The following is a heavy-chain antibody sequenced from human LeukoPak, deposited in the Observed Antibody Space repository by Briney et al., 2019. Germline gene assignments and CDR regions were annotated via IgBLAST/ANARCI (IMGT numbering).Heavy chain of an antibody. D-gene: IGHD1-26*01. CDR2: ISYDGSNK. CDR1: GFSFSTYA. Sequence: PGGSLRLSCAASGFSFSTYAMHWVRQAPGKGLEWVAVISYDGSNKYYADSVKGRFTISRDNSMDPLYLQMNSLRTEDTAVYYCARDPNSGSYLRNMDVWGQGTTVTVSS. J-gene: IGHJ6*02. V-gene: IGHV3-30-3*01. CDR3: ARDPNSGSYLRNMDV.